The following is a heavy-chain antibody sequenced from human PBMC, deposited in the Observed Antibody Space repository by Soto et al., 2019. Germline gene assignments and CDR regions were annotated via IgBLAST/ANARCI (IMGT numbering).Heavy chain of an antibody. J-gene: IGHJ4*02. CDR1: GFTFSSYA. CDR3: AKDRNKWLRFDLGY. CDR2: ISSSGGGT. V-gene: IGHV3-23*01. D-gene: IGHD5-12*01. Sequence: EVQLLESGGALVQPGGSLRLSCAASGFTFSSYAMSWVRQAPGKGLGWVSAISSSGGGTYYADSVKGRFTISRDKSKNTRYLQMNSLRAEDTAIYYCAKDRNKWLRFDLGYWGQGTLVTVSS.